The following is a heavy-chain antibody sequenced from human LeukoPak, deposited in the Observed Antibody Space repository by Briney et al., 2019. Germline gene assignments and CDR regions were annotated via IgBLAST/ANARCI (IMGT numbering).Heavy chain of an antibody. D-gene: IGHD6-19*01. CDR2: INPNSGGT. V-gene: IGHV1-2*02. CDR3: ARDQYREAVALMGY. CDR1: GYTFTGYY. J-gene: IGHJ4*02. Sequence: APVKVSCKASGYTFTGYYMHWVRQAPGQGLEWMGWINPNSGGTNYAQKFQGRVTMTRDTSISTAYMELSRLRSDDTAVYYCARDQYREAVALMGYWGQGTLVTVSS.